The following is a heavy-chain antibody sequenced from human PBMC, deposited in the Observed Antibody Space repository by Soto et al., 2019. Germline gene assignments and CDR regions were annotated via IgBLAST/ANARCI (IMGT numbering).Heavy chain of an antibody. Sequence: GGSLRLSCAASGFTFSSYGMHWVRQAPGKGLEWVAVIWYDGSNKYYADSVKGRFTISRDNSKNTLYLQMNSLRAEDTAVYYCARDYYDSSGYYAEYFQHWGQGTLVTVSS. CDR2: IWYDGSNK. CDR3: ARDYYDSSGYYAEYFQH. J-gene: IGHJ1*01. CDR1: GFTFSSYG. V-gene: IGHV3-33*01. D-gene: IGHD3-22*01.